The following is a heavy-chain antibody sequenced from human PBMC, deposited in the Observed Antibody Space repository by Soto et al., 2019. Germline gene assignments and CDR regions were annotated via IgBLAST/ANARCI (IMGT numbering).Heavy chain of an antibody. J-gene: IGHJ4*02. V-gene: IGHV4-38-2*02. CDR1: GYSISSGYY. Sequence: PSETLSLTCAVPGYSISSGYYWGWIRQPPGKGLEWIGSIYHSGSTYYNPSLKSRVTISVDTSKNQFSLKLSSVTAADTAVYYCARDRGSSWHIDYWGQGTLVTVSS. CDR3: ARDRGSSWHIDY. D-gene: IGHD6-13*01. CDR2: IYHSGST.